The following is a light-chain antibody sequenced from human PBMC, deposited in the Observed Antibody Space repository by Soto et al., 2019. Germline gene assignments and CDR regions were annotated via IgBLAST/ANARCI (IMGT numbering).Light chain of an antibody. CDR2: AAS. J-gene: IGKJ1*01. Sequence: DIQMTQSPSSLSASVGDRVTITCRASQSISSYLNWYQQKPGKAPKLLIYAASSLQSGVPSRFIVSGSVTDFTLPISSLQPADFATYYCQQSYSTLRTFGQGTKVEIK. CDR3: QQSYSTLRT. V-gene: IGKV1-39*01. CDR1: QSISSY.